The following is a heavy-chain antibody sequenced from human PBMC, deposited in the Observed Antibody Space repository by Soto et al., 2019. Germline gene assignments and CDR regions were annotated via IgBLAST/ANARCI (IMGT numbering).Heavy chain of an antibody. CDR2: IRTKANNYAT. J-gene: IGHJ4*01. CDR3: TSLIILVYCTTTDCHG. Sequence: EVQLVESGGGLVQPGGSLKLSCAASGFIFSGSAIHWVRQASGKGLEWVGRIRTKANNYATAYGASVKGRFTISRDDSKNMAYLQLNSLKTEDTAVYYCTSLIILVYCTTTDCHGWGRGTLVTVSP. CDR1: GFIFSGSA. D-gene: IGHD2-8*01. V-gene: IGHV3-73*01.